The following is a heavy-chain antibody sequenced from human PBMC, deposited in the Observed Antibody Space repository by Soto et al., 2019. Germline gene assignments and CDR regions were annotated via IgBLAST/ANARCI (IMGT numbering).Heavy chain of an antibody. J-gene: IGHJ4*02. Sequence: ASVRVSCKAAGYTLTGYYMDGVRQAPGQGLEWMGWINPNSGGTNYAQKFQGWVTMTRDTPISTAYMELSRLRSDDTAVYYCARGVAVADPYFDYWGQGTLVTVSS. CDR3: ARGVAVADPYFDY. CDR1: GYTLTGYY. V-gene: IGHV1-2*04. CDR2: INPNSGGT. D-gene: IGHD6-19*01.